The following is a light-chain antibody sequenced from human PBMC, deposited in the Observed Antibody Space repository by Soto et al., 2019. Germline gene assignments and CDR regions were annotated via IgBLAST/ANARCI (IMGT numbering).Light chain of an antibody. Sequence: QSALTQPASVSGSPGQSITISCTGTSSDVGSYNLVSWYQQHPGKAPKLMIYEVSKRPSGVSNRFSGSKSGNTASLTISGLQAEDEADYYCCSYAGSSTRGYVFGTGTQLTVL. V-gene: IGLV2-23*02. CDR2: EVS. CDR1: SSDVGSYNL. J-gene: IGLJ1*01. CDR3: CSYAGSSTRGYV.